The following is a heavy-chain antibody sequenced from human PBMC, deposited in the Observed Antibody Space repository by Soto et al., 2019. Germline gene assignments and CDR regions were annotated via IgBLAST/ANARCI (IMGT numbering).Heavy chain of an antibody. CDR1: GYTFTNYG. Sequence: QVRLVQSGAEVKKPGASVKVSCKASGYTFTNYGISWVRQVPGQGLEWMGWISAYNGNTNYGQKVQGRVTVTTDTSTSTAYMELRSLRSDDTAVYYCARVGDCSSTSCRNYYYYGMDVWGQGTTVTVSS. CDR3: ARVGDCSSTSCRNYYYYGMDV. CDR2: ISAYNGNT. D-gene: IGHD2-2*01. J-gene: IGHJ6*02. V-gene: IGHV1-18*01.